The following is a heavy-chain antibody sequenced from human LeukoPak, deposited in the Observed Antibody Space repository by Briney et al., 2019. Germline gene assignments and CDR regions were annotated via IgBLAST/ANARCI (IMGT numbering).Heavy chain of an antibody. V-gene: IGHV3-23*01. CDR1: GFTFSSYA. J-gene: IGHJ5*02. CDR2: ISGSGGST. Sequence: PGGSLRLSCAASGFTFSSYAMSWVRQAPGKGLEWISAISGSGGSTYYADSVKGRSTISRDNSKNTLYLQMTSLRAEDTAVYSCAKARPWDSRDWFDPWGQGTLVTVPS. D-gene: IGHD6-6*01. CDR3: AKARPWDSRDWFDP.